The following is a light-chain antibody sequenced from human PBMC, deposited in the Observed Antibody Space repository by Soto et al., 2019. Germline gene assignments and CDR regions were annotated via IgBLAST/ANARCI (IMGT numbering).Light chain of an antibody. J-gene: IGLJ1*01. CDR2: EVS. CDR3: SSYTSSSTLLYV. V-gene: IGLV2-14*01. CDR1: SSDVGGYNY. Sequence: QSGQSVPACVRGITKKTITISCTGTSSDVGGYNYVSWYQQHPGKAPKLMIYEVSNRPSGVSNRFSGSKSGNTASLTISGLQAEDEADYYCSSYTSSSTLLYVFGTGTKVTVL.